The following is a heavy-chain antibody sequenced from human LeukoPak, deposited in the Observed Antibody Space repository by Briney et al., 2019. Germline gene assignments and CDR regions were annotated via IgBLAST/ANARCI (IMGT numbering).Heavy chain of an antibody. J-gene: IGHJ5*02. CDR2: IYYSGST. V-gene: IGHV4-59*01. Sequence: SETLSLTCTVSGAFMSSYYGNCIRQPPGKGLEWIGYIYYSGSTNYNPSLKSRVTISVDTSKNQFSLKLNSVTAADTAMYYCARDGSRFVTMNWFDPWGQGTLVTVSS. D-gene: IGHD3-10*01. CDR1: GAFMSSYY. CDR3: ARDGSRFVTMNWFDP.